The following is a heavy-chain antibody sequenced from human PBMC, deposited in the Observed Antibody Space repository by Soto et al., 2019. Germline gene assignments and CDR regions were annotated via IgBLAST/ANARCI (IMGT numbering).Heavy chain of an antibody. V-gene: IGHV3-74*02. D-gene: IGHD6-19*01. CDR1: GFDFSTYW. J-gene: IGHJ4*02. Sequence: EVQLVESGGGLVQPGGSLRLSCAASGFDFSTYWMHWVRQAPGKGLVWVSRISGGGGTTYADSVEGRFTISRDNANNIVYLQMNSLTEEDTAMYYCIRASGVAGTGEYFWGPGTLVSVSS. CDR3: IRASGVAGTGEYF. CDR2: ISGGGGT.